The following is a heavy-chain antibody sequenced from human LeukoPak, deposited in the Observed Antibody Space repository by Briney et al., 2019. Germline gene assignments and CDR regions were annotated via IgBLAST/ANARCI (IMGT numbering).Heavy chain of an antibody. CDR3: ARGRVVVPVAVGAARFPYALDI. V-gene: IGHV4-59*01. J-gene: IGHJ3*02. CDR2: IYYSGST. CDR1: GGSISSYY. Sequence: SETLSLTCTVSGGSISSYYWSWIRRPPGKGLEWIGYIYYSGSTNYNPSLKSRVTISVDTSKNQFSLKLSSVTAADTAVYYCARGRVVVPVAVGAARFPYALDIWGQGRMVTVSS. D-gene: IGHD2-2*01.